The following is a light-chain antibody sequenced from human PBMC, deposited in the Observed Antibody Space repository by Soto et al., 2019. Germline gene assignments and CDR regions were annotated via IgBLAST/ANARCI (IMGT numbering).Light chain of an antibody. CDR3: LQHSNYPFT. Sequence: GGRVTITCRASQGVRNSLDWYQQKPGKAPQRLIYEIYNLQSGVPSRFSGSGSGTVFTLTISSLQPEDSATYFCLQHSNYPFTFGPGTKVDIK. CDR1: QGVRNS. CDR2: EIY. J-gene: IGKJ3*01. V-gene: IGKV1-17*01.